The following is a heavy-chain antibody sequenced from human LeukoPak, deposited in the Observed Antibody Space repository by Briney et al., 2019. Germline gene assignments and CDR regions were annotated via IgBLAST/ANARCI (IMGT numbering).Heavy chain of an antibody. V-gene: IGHV1-69*04. CDR3: AREEGGLGRFDP. CDR2: IIPILGIA. Sequence: SVKVSCKASGGTFISYAISWVRQAPGQGLEWMGRIIPILGIANYAQKFQGRVTITADKSTSTAYMELSSLRSEDTAVYYCAREEGGLGRFDPWGQGTLVTVSS. D-gene: IGHD5-12*01. J-gene: IGHJ5*02. CDR1: GGTFISYA.